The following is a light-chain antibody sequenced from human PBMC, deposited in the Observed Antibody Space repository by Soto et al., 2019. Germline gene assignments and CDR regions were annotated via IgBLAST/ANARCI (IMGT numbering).Light chain of an antibody. CDR3: SSYAGSNNFV. CDR2: EVI. Sequence: QSALTQPPSASGSPGQSVTISCTGTNSDVGGYNYVSWYQQHPGKAPKLIIYEVIKRPSGVPDRFSGSKSGNTASLTVSGLQAEDEADYYSSSYAGSNNFVFGTGTKLTVL. CDR1: NSDVGGYNY. J-gene: IGLJ1*01. V-gene: IGLV2-8*01.